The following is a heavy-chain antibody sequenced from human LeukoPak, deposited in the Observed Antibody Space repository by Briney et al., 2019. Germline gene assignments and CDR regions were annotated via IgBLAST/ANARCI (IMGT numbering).Heavy chain of an antibody. CDR2: MNPNSGNT. V-gene: IGHV1-8*01. J-gene: IGHJ4*02. D-gene: IGHD1-20*01. Sequence: GASVKVSCKTSGYTFTSYDINWVRQATGQGLEWMGWMNPNSGNTGYAQKFQGRVTMTRNTSISTAYMELSSLRSEDTAVYYCARNRPGITGLLEDYWGQGTLVTVSS. CDR3: ARNRPGITGLLEDY. CDR1: GYTFTSYD.